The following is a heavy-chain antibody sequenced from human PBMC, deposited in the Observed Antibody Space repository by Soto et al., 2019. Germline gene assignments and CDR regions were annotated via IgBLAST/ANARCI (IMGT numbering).Heavy chain of an antibody. V-gene: IGHV3-48*01. Sequence: EVQVVESGGGLVQPGGSLRLSCAASGFTFSSYSMNWVRQAPGKGLEWVSYISSSSSTIFYADSVKGRFTISRDNAKNSLYLKMNSRRAEDTAVYYCARDIDGGGQGTLVTVSS. CDR3: ARDIDG. CDR2: ISSSSSTI. CDR1: GFTFSSYS. D-gene: IGHD2-15*01. J-gene: IGHJ4*02.